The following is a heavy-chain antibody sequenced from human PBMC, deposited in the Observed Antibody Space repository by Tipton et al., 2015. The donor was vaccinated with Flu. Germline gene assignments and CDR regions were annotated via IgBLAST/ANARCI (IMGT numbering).Heavy chain of an antibody. Sequence: TLSLTCTVSGGSISSYYWSWIRQPPGKGLEWIGYIYYSGSTNYNPSLKSRVTISVDTPKNHFSLKLSSVTAADTAVYYCVRHCIRSPSCYPLVDYWGQGTLVTVSS. J-gene: IGHJ4*02. CDR1: GGSISSYY. CDR2: IYYSGST. CDR3: VRHCIRSPSCYPLVDY. D-gene: IGHD2-2*01. V-gene: IGHV4-59*08.